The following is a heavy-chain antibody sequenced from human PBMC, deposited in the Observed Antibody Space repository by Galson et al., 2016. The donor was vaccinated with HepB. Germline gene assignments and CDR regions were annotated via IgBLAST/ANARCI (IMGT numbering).Heavy chain of an antibody. J-gene: IGHJ6*03. CDR2: VIPILGTP. CDR1: GGSFSNCA. V-gene: IGHV1-69*06. CDR3: ARVLPYMLRGVTTFYNYYMDV. Sequence: SVKVSCKASGGSFSNCAISWVRQAPGQGLEWMGGVIPILGTPTYAEKFQDRVTITADKSTSTAYIELSSLRSEDTAVYYCARVLPYMLRGVTTFYNYYMDVWGTGTTVTVAS. D-gene: IGHD3-10*01.